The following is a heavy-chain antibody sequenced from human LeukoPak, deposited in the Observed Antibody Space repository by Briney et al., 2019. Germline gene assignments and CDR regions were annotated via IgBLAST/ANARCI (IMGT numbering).Heavy chain of an antibody. V-gene: IGHV4-59*01. CDR1: GGSISSYY. CDR3: ARTSGDAFDI. CDR2: IYYSGST. Sequence: SETLSLTCTVSGGSISSYYWSWIRQPPGKGLGWIGYIYYSGSTNYNPSLKSRVTISVDTSKNQFSLKLSSVTAADTAVYYCARTSGDAFDIWGQGTMVTVSS. J-gene: IGHJ3*02.